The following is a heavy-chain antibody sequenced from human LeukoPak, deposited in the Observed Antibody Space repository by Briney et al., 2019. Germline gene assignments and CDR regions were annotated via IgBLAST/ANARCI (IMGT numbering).Heavy chain of an antibody. J-gene: IGHJ4*02. CDR3: ARRYSSSSYYFDY. CDR1: GFTFSSYS. CDR2: ISSSSSYI. Sequence: GGSLRLSCAASGFTFSSYSMNWVRQAPGKGLEWVSSISSSSSYIYYADSVKGRFTISRDNAKNSLYLQMNSLRAEDTAVYYCARRYSSSSYYFDYWGQGTLVTVSS. D-gene: IGHD6-6*01. V-gene: IGHV3-21*01.